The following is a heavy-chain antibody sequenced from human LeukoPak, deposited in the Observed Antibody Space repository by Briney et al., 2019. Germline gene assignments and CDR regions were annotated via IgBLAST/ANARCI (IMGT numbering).Heavy chain of an antibody. CDR3: ARAEWELLPFDY. V-gene: IGHV1-18*01. Sequence: ASVKVFCKASGYTFTSYGISWVRQAPGQGLEWMGWISAYNGNTNYAQKLQGRVTMTTDTSTSTAYMELRSLRSDDTAVYYCARAEWELLPFDYWGQGTLVTVSS. D-gene: IGHD1-26*01. CDR1: GYTFTSYG. J-gene: IGHJ4*02. CDR2: ISAYNGNT.